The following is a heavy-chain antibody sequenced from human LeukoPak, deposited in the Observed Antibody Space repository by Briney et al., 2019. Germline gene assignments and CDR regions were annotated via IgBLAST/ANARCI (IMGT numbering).Heavy chain of an antibody. V-gene: IGHV3-30*18. Sequence: GRSLRLSCAASGFTFSSYGMHWVRQAPGKGLEWVAVISYDGSNKYYADSVKGRFTISRDNSKNTLYLQMNSLRAEDTAVYYCAKVYGSGWYTSDYWGQGTLVTVSS. CDR2: ISYDGSNK. CDR3: AKVYGSGWYTSDY. D-gene: IGHD6-19*01. J-gene: IGHJ4*02. CDR1: GFTFSSYG.